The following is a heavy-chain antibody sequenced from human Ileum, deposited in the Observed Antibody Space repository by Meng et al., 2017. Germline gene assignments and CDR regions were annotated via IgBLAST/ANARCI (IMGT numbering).Heavy chain of an antibody. CDR2: IYWDDDK. J-gene: IGHJ4*02. CDR3: AHCDSPLPHYDILTGYYNFPYYYFDY. Sequence: QITFKDSGPTLVKPTQTLTLTCTFSGFSLSTSGVGVGWIRQPPGKALEWLALIYWDDDKRYSPSLKSRLTITKDTSKNQVVLTMTNMDPVDTATYYCAHCDSPLPHYDILTGYYNFPYYYFDYWGQGTLVTVSS. V-gene: IGHV2-5*02. D-gene: IGHD3-9*01. CDR1: GFSLSTSGVG.